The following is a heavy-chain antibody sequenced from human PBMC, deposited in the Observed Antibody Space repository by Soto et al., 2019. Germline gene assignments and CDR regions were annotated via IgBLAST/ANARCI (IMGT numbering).Heavy chain of an antibody. CDR2: IYYSGST. CDR1: GGSISSSSYY. J-gene: IGHJ4*02. Sequence: PSETLSLTCTVSGGSISSSSYYWGWIRQPPGKGLEWIGSIYYSGSTYYNPSLKSRVTISVDTSKNQFSLKLSSVTAADTAVYYCAEGEHSSGWFDYWGQGTLVTSPQ. D-gene: IGHD6-19*01. CDR3: AEGEHSSGWFDY. V-gene: IGHV4-39*01.